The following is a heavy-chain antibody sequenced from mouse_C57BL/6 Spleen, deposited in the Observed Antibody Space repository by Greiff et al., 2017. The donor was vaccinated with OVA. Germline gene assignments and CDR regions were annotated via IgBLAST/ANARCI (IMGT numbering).Heavy chain of an antibody. J-gene: IGHJ3*01. CDR1: GYTFTDYN. Sequence: EVKLQESGPELVKPGASVKIPCKASGYTFTDYNMDWVKQSHGKSLEWIGDINPNNGGTIYNQKFKGKATLTVDKSSSTAYMELRSLTSEDTAVYYCARLGAQATWFAYWGQGTLVTVSA. CDR3: ARLGAQATWFAY. V-gene: IGHV1-18*01. CDR2: INPNNGGT. D-gene: IGHD3-2*02.